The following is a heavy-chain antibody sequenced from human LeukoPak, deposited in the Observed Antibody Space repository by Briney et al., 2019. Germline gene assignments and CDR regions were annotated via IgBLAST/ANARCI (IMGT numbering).Heavy chain of an antibody. Sequence: PSETLSLTCVVPGGSISSDSHYWSWIRQPPGKGLEWIGCLYYNGNTNYNPSLKSRVTIPVDTSENQFSLKLTSVTAADTAVYYCARGPYSSSWHSPLDYWGQGALVTVSS. V-gene: IGHV4-61*01. CDR3: ARGPYSSSWHSPLDY. CDR2: LYYNGNT. CDR1: GGSISSDSHY. D-gene: IGHD6-13*01. J-gene: IGHJ4*02.